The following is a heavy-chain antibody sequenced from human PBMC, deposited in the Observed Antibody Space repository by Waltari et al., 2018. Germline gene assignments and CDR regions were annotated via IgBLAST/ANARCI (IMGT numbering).Heavy chain of an antibody. V-gene: IGHV3-72*01. D-gene: IGHD5-12*01. CDR2: TRNKANSYTT. CDR1: GFTFSDHY. CDR3: ARGGWLQFGGYYFDY. Sequence: EVQLVESGGGLVQPGGSLRLSCAASGFTFSDHYMDWVRQAPGQGLEWVGRTRNKANSYTTEYAASVKGRFTISRDDSKNSLYLQMNSLKTEDTAVYYCARGGWLQFGGYYFDYWGQGTLVTVSS. J-gene: IGHJ4*02.